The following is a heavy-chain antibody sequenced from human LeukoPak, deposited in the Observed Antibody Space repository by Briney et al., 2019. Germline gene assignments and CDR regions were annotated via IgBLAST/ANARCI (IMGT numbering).Heavy chain of an antibody. Sequence: GETLKISCKGSGYSFTSYWIGWVRQMPGKGLEWMGIIYPGDSDTRYSPSFQGQVTISADKSISTAYLQWSSLKASDTAMYYCARGTQDYGDYGDYFDYRGQGTLVTVSS. V-gene: IGHV5-51*01. CDR2: IYPGDSDT. J-gene: IGHJ4*02. D-gene: IGHD4-17*01. CDR3: ARGTQDYGDYGDYFDY. CDR1: GYSFTSYW.